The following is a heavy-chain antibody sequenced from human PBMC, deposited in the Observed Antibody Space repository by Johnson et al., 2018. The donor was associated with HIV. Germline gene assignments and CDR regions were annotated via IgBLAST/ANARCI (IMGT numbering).Heavy chain of an antibody. V-gene: IGHV3-7*01. CDR1: GFTFSSYW. CDR2: IKQDGSEK. Sequence: VQLVESGGGLVKPGGSLRLSCAASGFTFSSYWMSWVRQAPGKGLEWVANIKQDGSEKYYADSVKGRFTISRDNSKNTLNLQMNSLRAEDTAVYYCAKDPNRWEQLAYAFDIWGQGTMVTVSS. D-gene: IGHD6-6*01. J-gene: IGHJ3*02. CDR3: AKDPNRWEQLAYAFDI.